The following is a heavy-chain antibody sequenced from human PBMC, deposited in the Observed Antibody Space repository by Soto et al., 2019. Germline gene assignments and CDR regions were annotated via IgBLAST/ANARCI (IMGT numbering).Heavy chain of an antibody. D-gene: IGHD2-21*02. Sequence: PSETLSLTCTVSGVSISSGGYYWSWIRQHPGKGLEWIGYIYYTGSTYYNPSLKSRVAISVDTSKNQFSLQLSSVTAADTAVYYCARESRYNVVVTAIDYWGQGTLVTVSS. CDR3: ARESRYNVVVTAIDY. CDR1: GVSISSGGYY. CDR2: IYYTGST. J-gene: IGHJ4*02. V-gene: IGHV4-31*03.